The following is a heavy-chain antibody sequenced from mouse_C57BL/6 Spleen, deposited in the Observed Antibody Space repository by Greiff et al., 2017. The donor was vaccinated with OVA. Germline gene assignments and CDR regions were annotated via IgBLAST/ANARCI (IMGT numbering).Heavy chain of an antibody. CDR3: AIDGDGPSFAY. CDR2: IHPSDSDT. V-gene: IGHV1-74*01. D-gene: IGHD2-3*01. J-gene: IGHJ3*01. CDR1: GYTFTSYW. Sequence: QVQLKQPGAELVKPGASVKVSCKASGYTFTSYWMHWVKQRPGQGLEWIGRIHPSDSDTNYNQKFKGKATLTVDKSSSTAYMQLSRLTSEDSAVYYCAIDGDGPSFAYWGQGTLVTVSA.